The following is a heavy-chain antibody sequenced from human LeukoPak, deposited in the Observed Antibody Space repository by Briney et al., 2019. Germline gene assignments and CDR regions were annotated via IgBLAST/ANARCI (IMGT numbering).Heavy chain of an antibody. Sequence: SETLSLTCVVSGDSISSGGYSWRWLRQTPGTGLEWIAYIHDSGSTYNNPSLKSRLSISIDTSKNQFSLKLNSVTAADTAVYYCARVVAAAGNNWFDPWGQGTLVTVSS. CDR3: ARVVAAAGNNWFDP. CDR1: GDSISSGGYS. J-gene: IGHJ5*02. D-gene: IGHD6-13*01. V-gene: IGHV4-30-4*07. CDR2: IHDSGST.